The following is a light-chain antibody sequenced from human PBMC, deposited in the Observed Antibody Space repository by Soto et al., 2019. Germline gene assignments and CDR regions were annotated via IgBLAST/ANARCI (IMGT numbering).Light chain of an antibody. J-gene: IGLJ2*01. CDR1: SSDLGGYNY. CDR2: DVS. CDR3: CSYAGSYTHVV. V-gene: IGLV2-11*01. Sequence: QSALTQPRSVSGSPGQSVTISCTGTSSDLGGYNYVSWYQQHPGKAPKLMIYDVSNRPSGVPDRFSASKSGNTASLTISGLQAEDEEDYYCCSYAGSYTHVVFGGGTKLTVL.